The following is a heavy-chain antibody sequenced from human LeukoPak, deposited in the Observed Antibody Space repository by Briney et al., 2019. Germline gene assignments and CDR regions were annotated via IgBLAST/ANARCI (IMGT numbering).Heavy chain of an antibody. D-gene: IGHD3-16*01. J-gene: IGHJ6*02. CDR1: AFTFSGYG. CDR2: IWYDGSNK. CDR3: ARDASRGEGMDV. V-gene: IGHV3-33*01. Sequence: GGSLRLSCAASAFTFSGYGMHWVRQARGKGLEWVAVIWYDGSNKFYADSVKDRFTISRDNSKNTLYLQMNSLRAEDAAVYYCARDASRGEGMDVWGQGTTVTVSS.